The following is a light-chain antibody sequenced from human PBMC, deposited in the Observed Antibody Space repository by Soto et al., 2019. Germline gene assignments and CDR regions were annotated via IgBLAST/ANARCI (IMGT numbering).Light chain of an antibody. J-gene: IGKJ2*01. CDR2: WAS. V-gene: IGKV4-1*01. Sequence: DIVMTQSPDSLAASLGERATINCKSSQSVLYSSNNKNYLAWYQQEPGQPPKLLISWASTRESGVPDRFSGSGSGTDFTLTISSLQAEDVAVYYCQQYYTTPYTFGQGTKLEIK. CDR1: QSVLYSSNNKNY. CDR3: QQYYTTPYT.